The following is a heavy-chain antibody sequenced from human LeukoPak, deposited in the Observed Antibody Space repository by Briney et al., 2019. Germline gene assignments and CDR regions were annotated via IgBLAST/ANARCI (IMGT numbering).Heavy chain of an antibody. J-gene: IGHJ3*02. V-gene: IGHV1-2*02. Sequence: ASVKVSRKASGYKFTGYYMHWIRQAPGQGLEWVGCINPIGGGTNYAQRVQGRVTLSTDTSITTAYMELSTLISDDTAVYYCARDPFYPGPVVDGFDIWGQGTMIIVSS. CDR1: GYKFTGYY. CDR3: ARDPFYPGPVVDGFDI. CDR2: INPIGGGT. D-gene: IGHD2-15*01.